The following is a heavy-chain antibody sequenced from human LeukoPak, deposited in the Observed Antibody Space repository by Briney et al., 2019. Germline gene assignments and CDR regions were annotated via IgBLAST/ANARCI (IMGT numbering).Heavy chain of an antibody. CDR3: ARGESSGWYGDFDY. CDR2: ISGSGGGT. V-gene: IGHV3-23*01. D-gene: IGHD6-19*01. CDR1: GLPFSSYA. Sequence: PGGSLRLSCAVSGLPFSSYAMSWVRQAPGKGLEWVSAISGSGGGTYYADSVKGRFTISRDNAKNSVYLQMDSLRAEDTAVYYCARGESSGWYGDFDYWGQGTLVTVSS. J-gene: IGHJ4*02.